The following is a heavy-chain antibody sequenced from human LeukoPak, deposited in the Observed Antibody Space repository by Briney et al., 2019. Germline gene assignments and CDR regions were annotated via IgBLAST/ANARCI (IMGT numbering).Heavy chain of an antibody. CDR3: ARDLVARWQIGFDY. CDR1: GYTFSDYY. J-gene: IGHJ4*02. D-gene: IGHD2-8*02. V-gene: IGHV1-2*02. Sequence: ASVKVSCKASGYTFSDYYIHWVRQAPGQGLEWMGWIKPNSGGTNFVQQFQGRVTMTRDTSISTAYMELSSLRSDDTAVYYCARDLVARWQIGFDYWGQGTLVTVSS. CDR2: IKPNSGGT.